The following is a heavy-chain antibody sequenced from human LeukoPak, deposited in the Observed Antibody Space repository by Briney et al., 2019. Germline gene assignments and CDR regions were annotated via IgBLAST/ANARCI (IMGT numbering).Heavy chain of an antibody. D-gene: IGHD3-3*01. CDR2: INHSGST. V-gene: IGHV4-34*01. Sequence: PSETLSLTRAVYGGSFSGYYWSWIRQPPGKGLEWIGEINHSGSTNYNPSLKSRVTISVDTSKNQFSLKLSSVTAADTAVYYCGFFGVVSPSTFDAFDIWGQGTTVTVSS. J-gene: IGHJ3*02. CDR1: GGSFSGYY. CDR3: GFFGVVSPSTFDAFDI.